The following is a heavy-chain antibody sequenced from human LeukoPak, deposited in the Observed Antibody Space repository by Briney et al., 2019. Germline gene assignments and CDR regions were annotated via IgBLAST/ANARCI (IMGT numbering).Heavy chain of an antibody. CDR2: IYSGGST. CDR1: GGSIISYY. Sequence: ETLSLTCSVSGGSIISYYWSWVRQAPGKGLEWVSVIYSGGSTYYADSVKGRFTISRDNSKNTLYLQMNSLRAEDTAVYYCARDRLVGRNGMDVWGQGTTVTVSS. V-gene: IGHV3-53*01. D-gene: IGHD3-16*01. CDR3: ARDRLVGRNGMDV. J-gene: IGHJ6*02.